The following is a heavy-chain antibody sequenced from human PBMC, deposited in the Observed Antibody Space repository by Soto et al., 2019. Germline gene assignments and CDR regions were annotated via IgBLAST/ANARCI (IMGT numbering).Heavy chain of an antibody. CDR3: AHLLYCISTSCYYGAFDI. J-gene: IGHJ3*02. V-gene: IGHV4-30-4*01. Sequence: QVQLQESGPGLVKPSQTLSLTCTVSGGSISSGDYYWSWIRQPPGKGLEWIGYIYYSGSTYYNPSLKSRVTISVDTSKNLFSLELSSVTAADTAVYYCAHLLYCISTSCYYGAFDIWGQGTMVTVSS. CDR2: IYYSGST. D-gene: IGHD2-2*01. CDR1: GGSISSGDYY.